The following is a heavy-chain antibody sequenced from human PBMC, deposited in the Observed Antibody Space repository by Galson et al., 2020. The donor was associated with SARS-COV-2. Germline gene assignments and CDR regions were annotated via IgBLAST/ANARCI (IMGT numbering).Heavy chain of an antibody. Sequence: GGSLRLSCPASGFTFSDYYMSWVRQAPGKGLEWVSYISSSSSYTNYADSVKGRFTISRDNAKNSLYLQMNSLRAEDTAVYYCASATDIVATIDYWGQGTLVTVSS. V-gene: IGHV3-11*03. CDR3: ASATDIVATIDY. CDR2: ISSSSSYT. CDR1: GFTFSDYY. J-gene: IGHJ4*02. D-gene: IGHD5-12*01.